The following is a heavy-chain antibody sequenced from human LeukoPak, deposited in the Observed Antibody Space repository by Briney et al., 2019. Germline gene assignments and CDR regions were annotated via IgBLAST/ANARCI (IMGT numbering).Heavy chain of an antibody. CDR1: GYTFSSYG. CDR3: ARAGSITIFGVVVAHNWFDP. CDR2: ISAYNGNT. V-gene: IGHV1-18*01. J-gene: IGHJ5*02. D-gene: IGHD3-3*01. Sequence: GASVKASCKASGYTFSSYGVSWVRQAPGQGLEWMGWISAYNGNTNYAQKLQGRVTMTTDTSTSTAYMQLRSLRSDDTAVYYCARAGSITIFGVVVAHNWFDPWGQGTLVTVSS.